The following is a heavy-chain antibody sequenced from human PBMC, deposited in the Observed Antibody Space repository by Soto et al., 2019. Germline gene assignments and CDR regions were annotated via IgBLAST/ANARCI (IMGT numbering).Heavy chain of an antibody. CDR2: INPNGGGT. V-gene: IGHV1-2*02. Sequence: ASVKVSCKASGYTFTGYYMHWVRQAPGQGLEWMGWINPNGGGTNYAQKFQGRVTMTRDTSISTAYMELSRLRSDDTAVYYCARDLDSSSWYDYWGQGTLVTVSS. CDR3: ARDLDSSSWYDY. CDR1: GYTFTGYY. D-gene: IGHD6-13*01. J-gene: IGHJ4*02.